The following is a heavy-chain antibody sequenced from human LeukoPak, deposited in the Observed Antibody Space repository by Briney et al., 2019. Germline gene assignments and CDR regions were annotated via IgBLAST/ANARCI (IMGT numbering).Heavy chain of an antibody. Sequence: ASVKVSCKASGYYFTSYSMHWVRQAPGQGLEWMGXXKASGGSTTYAQKFQDRITMTRDTSTSTVYMQLSSLRSEDTAVYYCARASGFFPRENHFDYWGQGTLVSVSS. CDR1: GYYFTSYS. CDR2: XKASGGST. V-gene: IGHV1-46*01. D-gene: IGHD1-14*01. J-gene: IGHJ4*02. CDR3: ARASGFFPRENHFDY.